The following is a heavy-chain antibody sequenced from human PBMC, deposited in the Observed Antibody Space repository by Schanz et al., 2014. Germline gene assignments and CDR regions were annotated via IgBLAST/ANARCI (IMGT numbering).Heavy chain of an antibody. J-gene: IGHJ4*02. CDR2: ISGTGGDDT. Sequence: EVHLLESGGGLVQPGGSLRLSCAASGFSFGTYAMSWVRQAPGKGLLWVSSISGTGGDDTYYADSVKGRFTISRDNSKNTLFLQMNSLRVEDTAVYYCVRDSFFAFDYWGQGTLXTVSS. V-gene: IGHV3-23*01. CDR1: GFSFGTYA. D-gene: IGHD3-3*01. CDR3: VRDSFFAFDY.